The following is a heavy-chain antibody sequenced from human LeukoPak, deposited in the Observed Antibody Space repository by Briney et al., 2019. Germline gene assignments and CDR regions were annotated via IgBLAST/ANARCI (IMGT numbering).Heavy chain of an antibody. CDR3: AYGGRTYYFDY. CDR2: ISSSSYI. CDR1: GFTFSSYS. Sequence: GGSLRLSCAASGFTFSSYSMNWVRQAPGKGLEWVSSISSSSYIYYADSVKGRFTISRDNAKNSLYLQMNSLRAEDTAVYYCAYGGRTYYFDYWARESWSPSLQ. D-gene: IGHD2-15*01. J-gene: IGHJ4*02. V-gene: IGHV3-21*01.